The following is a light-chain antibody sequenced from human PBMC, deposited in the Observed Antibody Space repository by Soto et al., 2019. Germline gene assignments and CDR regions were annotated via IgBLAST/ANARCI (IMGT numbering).Light chain of an antibody. CDR3: MQGTHWPIT. CDR1: QSLVHSDGIAY. V-gene: IGKV2-30*02. J-gene: IGKJ5*01. CDR2: KVS. Sequence: DIVMTQFPVFMPVTLGQPASISCRSNQSLVHSDGIAYFSWFRQRPGRSPRRLIYKVSNRDSGGPARFSGSGSGTDFALKISRVEAEDVGVYYCMQGTHWPITFDQGTRLEI.